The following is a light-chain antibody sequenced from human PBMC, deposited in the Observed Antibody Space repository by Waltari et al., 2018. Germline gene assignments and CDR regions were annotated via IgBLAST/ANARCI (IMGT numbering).Light chain of an antibody. V-gene: IGLV2-8*01. CDR1: SSDVGGYNY. CDR2: EAS. J-gene: IGLJ2*01. CDR3: SSYAGSNNFVV. Sequence: QSALTQPPSASGSPGQSVTISCTGTSSDVGGYNYVSRYQQLPGIAPKHKLYEASKRPSGVPDRFSGSKSGNTASLTVSGLQAEDEADYYCSSYAGSNNFVVFGGGTKLTVL.